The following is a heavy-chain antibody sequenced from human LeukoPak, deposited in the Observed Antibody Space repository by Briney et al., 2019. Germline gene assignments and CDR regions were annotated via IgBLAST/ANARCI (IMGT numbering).Heavy chain of an antibody. D-gene: IGHD2-15*01. CDR2: INHSGST. CDR3: ARVGAYCSGGSCYRPFDY. J-gene: IGHJ4*02. CDR1: GGSISSYY. V-gene: IGHV4-34*01. Sequence: PSETLSLTCTVSGGSISSYYWSWIRQPPGKGLEWIGEINHSGSTNYNPSLKSRVTISVDTSKNQFSLKLSSVTAADTAVYYCARVGAYCSGGSCYRPFDYWGQGTLVTVSS.